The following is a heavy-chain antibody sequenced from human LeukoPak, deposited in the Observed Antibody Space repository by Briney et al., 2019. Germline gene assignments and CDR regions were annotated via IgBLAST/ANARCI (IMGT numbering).Heavy chain of an antibody. V-gene: IGHV4-34*01. D-gene: IGHD1-20*01. J-gene: IGHJ5*02. Sequence: SETLSLTCAVYGGSFSGYYWSWIRQPPGKGLEWIGEINHSGSTNYNPSLKSRVTISVDTSKNQFSLKLSSVTAADTAVYYCASGNWNEGLRFDPWGQGTLVTVSS. CDR2: INHSGST. CDR1: GGSFSGYY. CDR3: ASGNWNEGLRFDP.